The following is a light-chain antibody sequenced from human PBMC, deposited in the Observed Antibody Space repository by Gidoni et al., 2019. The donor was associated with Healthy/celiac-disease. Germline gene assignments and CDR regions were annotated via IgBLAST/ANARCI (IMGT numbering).Light chain of an antibody. CDR3: QQYKSHPWT. V-gene: IGKV1-5*03. CDR2: KAS. CDR1: QSISSW. Sequence: DIQMTQSPSTLSASVGDRVTITCRASQSISSWLAWYQQKPGKAPKLLIYKASSLESGVPSRFSGSGSGTEFTLTISSLQPDDFATYYCQQYKSHPWTFGQGTKVEIK. J-gene: IGKJ1*01.